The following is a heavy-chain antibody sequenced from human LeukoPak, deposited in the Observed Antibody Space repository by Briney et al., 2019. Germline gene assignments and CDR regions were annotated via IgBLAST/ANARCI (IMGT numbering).Heavy chain of an antibody. CDR3: AKSARYCSTTSCSHRTWFDP. CDR1: GESFSPYY. J-gene: IGHJ5*02. CDR2: IDPDGNT. Sequence: SETLSLTCAVYGESFSPYYWNWIRQPPGKGLEWIAEIDPDGNTNSNPSLKSRVTMSVDTSKNQFTLNLTSVTAADTAVYYCAKSARYCSTTSCSHRTWFDPWGQGTLVTVSS. D-gene: IGHD2-2*01. V-gene: IGHV4-34*01.